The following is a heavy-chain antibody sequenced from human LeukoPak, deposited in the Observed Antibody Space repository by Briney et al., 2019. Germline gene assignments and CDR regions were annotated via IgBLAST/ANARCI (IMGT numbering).Heavy chain of an antibody. V-gene: IGHV3-48*04. J-gene: IGHJ5*02. CDR3: ARATGGSYTAWFDP. Sequence: GGSLRLSCAASGFTFSSYSMNWVRQAPGKGLEWVSYISSSSSTIYYADSVKGRFTISRDNAKNSLYLQMNSLRAEDTAVYYCARATGGSYTAWFDPWGQGTLVTFSS. D-gene: IGHD1-26*01. CDR1: GFTFSSYS. CDR2: ISSSSSTI.